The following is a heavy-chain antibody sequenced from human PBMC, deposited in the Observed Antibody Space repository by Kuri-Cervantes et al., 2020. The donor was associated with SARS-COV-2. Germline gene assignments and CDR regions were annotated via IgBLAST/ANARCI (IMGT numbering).Heavy chain of an antibody. J-gene: IGHJ6*02. Sequence: KVSCKGSGYSFTSYWIGWVRQMPGKGLEWMGIIYPLDSDTKYTPSFQGQVTISADKSISAAYMQWSSLRASDTALYFCARSLAARHTGLYYYYGLDVWGQGTTVTVSS. CDR2: IYPLDSDT. CDR1: GYSFTSYW. V-gene: IGHV5-51*01. CDR3: ARSLAARHTGLYYYYGLDV. D-gene: IGHD6-6*01.